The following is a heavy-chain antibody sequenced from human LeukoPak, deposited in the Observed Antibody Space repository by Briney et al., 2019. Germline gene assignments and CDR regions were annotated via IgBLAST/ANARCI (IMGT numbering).Heavy chain of an antibody. CDR3: AKDFDGGSPTAHFDY. D-gene: IGHD3-16*01. CDR2: ISWNSGSI. V-gene: IGHV3-9*01. CDR1: GFTFDDYA. J-gene: IGHJ4*02. Sequence: GGSLRLSCAASGFTFDDYAMHWVRQAPGKGLEWVSGISWNSGSIGYADSVKGRFTISRDNAKNSLYLQMNSLRAEDTALYYCAKDFDGGSPTAHFDYWGQGTLDTVSS.